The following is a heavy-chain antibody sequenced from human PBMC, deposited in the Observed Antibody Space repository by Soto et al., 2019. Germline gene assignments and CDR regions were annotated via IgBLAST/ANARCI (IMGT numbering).Heavy chain of an antibody. V-gene: IGHV5-51*01. CDR2: IYPGDSDT. Sequence: PGESLKISCKASGYNFSRYWIGWVRQMPGKGLEWMGTIYPGDSDTRYSPSFQGQVTISADKSISTAYLQWSSLKASDTAMYYCARSLWCIAAAANLFDPWGQGTLVTVSS. CDR3: ARSLWCIAAAANLFDP. CDR1: GYNFSRYW. J-gene: IGHJ5*02. D-gene: IGHD6-13*01.